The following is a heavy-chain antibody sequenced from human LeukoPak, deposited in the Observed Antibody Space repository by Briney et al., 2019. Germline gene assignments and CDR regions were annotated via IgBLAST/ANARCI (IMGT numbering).Heavy chain of an antibody. J-gene: IGHJ6*02. D-gene: IGHD3-10*01. CDR3: ASIGSLVYYYYGMDL. Sequence: GGSLTLSCAASGFTFSSREMNWVRQAPGKGLQWVSYISSSGSTIYYADSVKGRFTISRDNAKNSLYLQMNSLRAEDTAVYYCASIGSLVYYYYGMDLWGQGTTVTVSS. V-gene: IGHV3-48*03. CDR2: ISSSGSTI. CDR1: GFTFSSRE.